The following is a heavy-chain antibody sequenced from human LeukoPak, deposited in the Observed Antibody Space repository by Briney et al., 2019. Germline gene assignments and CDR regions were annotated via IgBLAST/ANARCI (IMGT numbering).Heavy chain of an antibody. Sequence: ASVKVSCKASGYTFIGYYMHWVRQAPGQGLEWMGWINPNSGGTNYAQKFQGRVTMTRDTSITTAYMELSRLRSDDTAVYYCARVYYYDSSGYSVAFDIWGQGTMVTVSS. CDR3: ARVYYYDSSGYSVAFDI. CDR2: INPNSGGT. V-gene: IGHV1-2*02. D-gene: IGHD3-22*01. J-gene: IGHJ3*02. CDR1: GYTFIGYY.